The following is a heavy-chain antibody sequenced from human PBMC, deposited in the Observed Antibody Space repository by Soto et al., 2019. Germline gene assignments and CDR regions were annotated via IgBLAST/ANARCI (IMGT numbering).Heavy chain of an antibody. CDR2: IGGTGSKE. CDR3: ARSRMPYSDYEPARD. CDR1: GLTFSGLGMKFSSYG. Sequence: QVQLLESGGGVVQPGGSLRLSCVESGLTFSGLGMKFSSYGMEWVRQAPGKGLEWVPLIGGTGSKEEYADSVKGRFTISRDNSKNTVYLKMSSRRVEDTGVSSCARSRMPYSDYEPARDWGSGTLVTVSS. V-gene: IGHV3-33*01. J-gene: IGHJ4*02. D-gene: IGHD5-12*01.